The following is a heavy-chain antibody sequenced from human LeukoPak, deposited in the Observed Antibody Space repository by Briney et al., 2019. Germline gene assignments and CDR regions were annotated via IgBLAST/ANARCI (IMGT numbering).Heavy chain of an antibody. CDR3: ASLTGGGNYYYYYMDV. D-gene: IGHD7-27*01. CDR1: GYTFTSYG. V-gene: IGHV1-18*01. CDR2: ISAYNGKT. J-gene: IGHJ6*03. Sequence: AASVKVSCKASGYTFTSYGISWVRQAPGQGLEWMGWISAYNGKTNYAQKLQGSVTMTTDTSTSTAYMELRSLRSDDTAVYYCASLTGGGNYYYYYMDVWGKGTTVPVSS.